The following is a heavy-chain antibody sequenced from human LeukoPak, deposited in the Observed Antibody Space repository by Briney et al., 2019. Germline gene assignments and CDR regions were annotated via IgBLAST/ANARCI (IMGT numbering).Heavy chain of an antibody. V-gene: IGHV4-4*07. D-gene: IGHD6-13*01. CDR1: GGSISGYY. CDR2: FSISGST. CDR3: VREAGYSSTWYDY. J-gene: IGHJ4*02. Sequence: PSETLSLTCTVSGGSISGYYWSWIRQPAGKGLEWIGRFSISGSTNYNPYLKSRVTMSVDTSKNQISLKLNSVTAADTAVYYCVREAGYSSTWYDYWGQGTLVTVSS.